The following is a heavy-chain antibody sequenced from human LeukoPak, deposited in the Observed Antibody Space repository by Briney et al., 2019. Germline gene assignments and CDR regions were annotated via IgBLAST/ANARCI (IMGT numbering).Heavy chain of an antibody. Sequence: GRSLRLSCAASGFTFDDYAMHWVRQAPGKGLEWVSGISWNSGSIGYADSVKGRFTISRDSAKNSLYLQMNSLRAEDTALYYCAGRYREGPFDYWGQGTLVTVSS. V-gene: IGHV3-9*01. CDR3: AGRYREGPFDY. J-gene: IGHJ4*02. D-gene: IGHD1-26*01. CDR1: GFTFDDYA. CDR2: ISWNSGSI.